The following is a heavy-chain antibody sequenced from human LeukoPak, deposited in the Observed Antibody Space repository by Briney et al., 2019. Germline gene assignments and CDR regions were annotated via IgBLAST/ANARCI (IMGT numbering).Heavy chain of an antibody. CDR3: ARVGVTSRDDNWFDP. V-gene: IGHV4-30-4*07. J-gene: IGHJ5*02. D-gene: IGHD4-17*01. CDR1: GVSISSGGYS. CDR2: IYYSGST. Sequence: SETLSLTCAVSGVSISSGGYSWSWIRQPPGKGLEWIGYIYYSGSTYHNPSLKSRVTISVDTSKNQFSLKLSSVTAADTAVYYCARVGVTSRDDNWFDPWGKGTLVTVSS.